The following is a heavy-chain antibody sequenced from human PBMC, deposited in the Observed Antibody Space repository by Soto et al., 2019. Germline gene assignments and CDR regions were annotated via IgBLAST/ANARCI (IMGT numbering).Heavy chain of an antibody. CDR3: AAGGVYAIPDYYYYYGMDV. D-gene: IGHD2-8*01. Sequence: ASVKVSCKASGYTVTDYYMHWVRQAPGQVREWMGWINPNSGGTNYAQKFQGRVTMTRDTSISTAYMELSRLRSDNTAVYYCAAGGVYAIPDYYYYYGMDVWGQGTTVTVSS. V-gene: IGHV1-2*02. J-gene: IGHJ6*02. CDR1: GYTVTDYY. CDR2: INPNSGGT.